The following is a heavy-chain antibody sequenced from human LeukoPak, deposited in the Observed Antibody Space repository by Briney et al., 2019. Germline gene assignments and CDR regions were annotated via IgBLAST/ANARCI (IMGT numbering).Heavy chain of an antibody. V-gene: IGHV4-4*07. D-gene: IGHD2-15*01. J-gene: IGHJ4*02. CDR1: GGSITNSF. CDR3: ARAPAGCGGTCAFDY. CDR2: IYSSGRT. Sequence: SETLSLTCTVSGGSITNSFWSWIRQPAGKGLEWLGRIYSSGRTDYNPSLKSRVTLSLDTSKNQISLKLTSVTAADTAVYYCARAPAGCGGTCAFDYWGQGALVTVSS.